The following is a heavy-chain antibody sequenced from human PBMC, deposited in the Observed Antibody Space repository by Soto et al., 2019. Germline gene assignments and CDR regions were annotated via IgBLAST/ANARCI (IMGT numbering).Heavy chain of an antibody. CDR2: ISSSSSYI. CDR1: GCTFSSSS. CDR3: ARFFGDTMTGAFDI. V-gene: IGHV3-21*01. D-gene: IGHD3-22*01. Sequence: GGSLRLSGAASGCTFSSSSSNLVRQTPEKGLEWVSSISSSSSYIYYADSVKGRFTISRDNAKNSLYLQMNSLRAEDTAVYYCARFFGDTMTGAFDIWGQGTMVTVSS. J-gene: IGHJ3*02.